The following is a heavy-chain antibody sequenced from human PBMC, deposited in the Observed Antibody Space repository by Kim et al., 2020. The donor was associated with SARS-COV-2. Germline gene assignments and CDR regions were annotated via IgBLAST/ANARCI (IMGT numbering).Heavy chain of an antibody. CDR2: ISWNRNSI. CDR3: AKGSDSSGYYLPEYFQH. V-gene: IGHV3-9*01. CDR1: GFTFGDYA. J-gene: IGHJ1*01. D-gene: IGHD3-22*01. Sequence: GGSLRLSCAASGFTFGDYAMHWVRQAPGKGLEWVSGISWNRNSIGYADSVKGRFTISSDNAKNSLYLRMNSLRPEDTAFYYCAKGSDSSGYYLPEYFQHWGRGTLVTVSS.